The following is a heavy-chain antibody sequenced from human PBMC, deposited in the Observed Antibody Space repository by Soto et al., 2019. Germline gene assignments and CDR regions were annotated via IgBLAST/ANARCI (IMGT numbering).Heavy chain of an antibody. CDR2: ISYDGSNK. CDR1: GFTFSSYG. CDR3: AKVRSSIAAPEASRRRYYYYGMDV. Sequence: GGSLRLSCAASGFTFSSYGMHWVRQAPGKGLEWVAVISYDGSNKYYADSVKGRFTISRDNSKNTLYLQMNSLRAEETAVYYCAKVRSSIAAPEASRRRYYYYGMDVWGQGTTVTVSS. J-gene: IGHJ6*02. V-gene: IGHV3-30*18. D-gene: IGHD6-6*01.